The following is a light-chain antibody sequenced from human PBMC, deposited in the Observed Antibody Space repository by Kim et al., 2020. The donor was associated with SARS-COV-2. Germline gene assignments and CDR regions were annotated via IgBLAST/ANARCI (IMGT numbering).Light chain of an antibody. CDR1: SGGMDRSF. Sequence: TVTMACIRRSGGMDRSFVQWYQQRPGSSPAPVIYEDDQRPSGVPDRFSGSIDSSANSASLTISGLRTEDEADYYCQSYDSTSAVFGGGTKVTVL. V-gene: IGLV6-57*01. CDR3: QSYDSTSAV. J-gene: IGLJ3*02. CDR2: EDD.